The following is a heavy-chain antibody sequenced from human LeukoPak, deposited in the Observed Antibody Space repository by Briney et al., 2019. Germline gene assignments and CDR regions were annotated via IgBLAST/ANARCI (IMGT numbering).Heavy chain of an antibody. V-gene: IGHV4-59*05. CDR2: IYYGGST. CDR1: GGSISSYY. CDR3: ARRFADDYVWGSYRYSYFDY. D-gene: IGHD3-16*02. J-gene: IGHJ4*02. Sequence: SETLSLTCTVSGGSISSYYWSWIRQPAGKGLEWMGSIYYGGSTYYNPSLKSRVTISVDTSKNQFSLKLSSVTAADTAVYYCARRFADDYVWGSYRYSYFDYWGQGTLVTVSS.